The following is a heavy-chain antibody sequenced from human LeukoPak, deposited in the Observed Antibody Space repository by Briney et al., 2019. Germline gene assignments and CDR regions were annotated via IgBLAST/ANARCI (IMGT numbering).Heavy chain of an antibody. CDR1: GFTFSSYG. CDR2: ISYDGSNK. J-gene: IGHJ6*02. V-gene: IGHV3-30*03. CDR3: ARPYPYYYYGMDV. Sequence: GGSLRLSCAASGFTFSSYGMHWVRQAPGKGLEWVAVISYDGSNKYYADSVKGRFTISRDNSKNTLYLQMNSLRAEDTAVYYCARPYPYYYYGMDVWGQGTTVTVSS.